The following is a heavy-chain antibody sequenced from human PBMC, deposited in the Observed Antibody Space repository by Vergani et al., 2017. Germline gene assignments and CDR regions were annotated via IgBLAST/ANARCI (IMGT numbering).Heavy chain of an antibody. V-gene: IGHV4-30-4*08. D-gene: IGHD5-18*01. J-gene: IGHJ4*02. CDR1: GSSISSGDYY. CDR3: ARDRGIQLWYPFDY. CDR2: IYYSGST. Sequence: QVQLQESGPGLVKPSQTLSLTCTVSGSSISSGDYYWNWIRQPPGKGLEWIGYIYYSGSTYYNPSLKSRVTISVDTSKNQFSLKLRSVTAADTAVYYCARDRGIQLWYPFDYWGQGTLVTVSS.